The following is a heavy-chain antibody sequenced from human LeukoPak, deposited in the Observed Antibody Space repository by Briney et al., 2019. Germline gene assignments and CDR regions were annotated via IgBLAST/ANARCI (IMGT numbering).Heavy chain of an antibody. J-gene: IGHJ4*02. CDR1: GGTFSSYA. Sequence: ASVKVSCKASGGTFSSYAISWVRQAPGQGLEWMGGIIPIFGTANYAQKFQGRVTITADKSTSTAYMELSSLRSEDTAVYYCASTYSYGGLDYWGQGTLVTVSS. D-gene: IGHD5-18*01. V-gene: IGHV1-69*06. CDR3: ASTYSYGGLDY. CDR2: IIPIFGTA.